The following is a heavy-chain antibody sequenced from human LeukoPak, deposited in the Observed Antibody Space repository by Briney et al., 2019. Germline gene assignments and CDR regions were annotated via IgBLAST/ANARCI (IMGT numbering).Heavy chain of an antibody. CDR3: ATESKWLPTY. CDR1: GFTFSNYG. V-gene: IGHV3-23*01. CDR2: ISGVADTT. D-gene: IGHD5-12*01. Sequence: PGGSLRLSCAASGFTFSNYGMPWVRQAPGKGLEWISDISGVADTTHYADSVKGRFTISRDNSKNTLYLQMNSLRAEDTAVYYCATESKWLPTYWGQGTLVTVSS. J-gene: IGHJ4*02.